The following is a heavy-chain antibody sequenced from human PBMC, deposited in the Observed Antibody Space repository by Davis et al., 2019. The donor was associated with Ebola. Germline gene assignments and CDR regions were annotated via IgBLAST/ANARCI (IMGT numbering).Heavy chain of an antibody. Sequence: ASVKVSCKASGYTFTTYGISWVRQAPGQGLEWMGWISAYNGNANYAQKLQGRVTMTTDTSTSTAYMELRSLRSDDTAVYYCARDLSDIFFYGMDVWGQGTTVTVSS. D-gene: IGHD3-9*01. CDR2: ISAYNGNA. CDR3: ARDLSDIFFYGMDV. J-gene: IGHJ6*02. CDR1: GYTFTTYG. V-gene: IGHV1-18*01.